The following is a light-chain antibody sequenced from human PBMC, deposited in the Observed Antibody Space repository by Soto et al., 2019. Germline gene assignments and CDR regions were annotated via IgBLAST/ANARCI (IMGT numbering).Light chain of an antibody. Sequence: DIQMTQSPSSLSASVGDRVTITCRASQSISNYLHWYQQKPGKAPKLLIHGTSNLQSGVPSRFSGSGSGTLFTLTISSLQPEDFAIYYCQQSFSTITFGQGTRLEIK. J-gene: IGKJ5*01. CDR2: GTS. CDR3: QQSFSTIT. CDR1: QSISNY. V-gene: IGKV1-39*01.